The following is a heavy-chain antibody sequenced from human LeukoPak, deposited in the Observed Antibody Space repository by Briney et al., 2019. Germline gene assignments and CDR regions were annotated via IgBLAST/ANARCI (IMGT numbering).Heavy chain of an antibody. J-gene: IGHJ4*02. CDR1: GSTFTSSA. D-gene: IGHD3-10*01. CDR2: IIVGSGNT. CDR3: AAVTYGSGDYYFDY. V-gene: IGHV1-58*01. Sequence: TSVEVSCKASGSTFTSSAVQWVRQARGQRLEWIGWIIVGSGNTNYAQKFQERVTITRDMSTSTAYMELSSLRSEDTAVYYCAAVTYGSGDYYFDYWGQGTLVTVSS.